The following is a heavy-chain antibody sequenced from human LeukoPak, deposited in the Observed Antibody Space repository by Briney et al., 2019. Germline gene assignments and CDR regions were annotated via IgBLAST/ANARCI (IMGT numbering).Heavy chain of an antibody. V-gene: IGHV4-34*01. CDR1: GGSFSGYY. Sequence: PSETLSLTCAVYGGSFSGYYWSWIRQPPGKGLEWIGEINHSGSTNYNPSLKSRVTMSVDTSKDQFSLKLSSVTAADTAVYYCARSLIAAAAANWFDPWGQGTLVTVSS. J-gene: IGHJ5*02. D-gene: IGHD6-13*01. CDR2: INHSGST. CDR3: ARSLIAAAAANWFDP.